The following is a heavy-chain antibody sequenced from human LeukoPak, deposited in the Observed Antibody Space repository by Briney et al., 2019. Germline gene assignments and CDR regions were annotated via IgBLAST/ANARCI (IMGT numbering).Heavy chain of an antibody. CDR3: ARTSCSSTSCYSYFDY. CDR1: GYTFTGYY. Sequence: APVKVSCKASGYTFTGYYMHWVRQAPGQGLEWMGWINPNSGGTNYAQKFQGRVTMTRDTSISTAYMELSRLRSDDTAVYYCARTSCSSTSCYSYFDYWGQGTLVTVSS. J-gene: IGHJ4*02. V-gene: IGHV1-2*02. D-gene: IGHD2-2*01. CDR2: INPNSGGT.